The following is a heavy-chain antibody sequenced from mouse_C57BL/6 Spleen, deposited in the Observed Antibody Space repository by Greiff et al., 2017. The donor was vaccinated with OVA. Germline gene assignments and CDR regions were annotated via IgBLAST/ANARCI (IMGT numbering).Heavy chain of an antibody. D-gene: IGHD2-3*01. CDR3: ASEGYYPAWFAY. Sequence: QVQLKESGAELVKPGASVKISCKASGYAFSSYWMNWVKQRPGKRLEWIGQIYPGDGDTNYNGKFKGKATLTADKSSSTAYMQLSSLTSEDSAVYFCASEGYYPAWFAYWGQGTLVTVSA. J-gene: IGHJ3*01. CDR1: GYAFSSYW. CDR2: IYPGDGDT. V-gene: IGHV1-80*01.